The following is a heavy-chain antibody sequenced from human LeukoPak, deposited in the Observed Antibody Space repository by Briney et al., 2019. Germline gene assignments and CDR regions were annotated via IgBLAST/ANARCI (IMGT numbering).Heavy chain of an antibody. D-gene: IGHD6-13*01. V-gene: IGHV4-39*01. CDR2: IFHSVST. J-gene: IGHJ4*02. CDR3: ARSWFSTGPADY. Sequence: SETLSLTCTVSGDSISSSSYYWGWIRQPPGKGLEWIGSIFHSVSTYYNPSLKSRVTISVDTSKNQFSLKLTSVTAADTAVYYCARSWFSTGPADYWGQGTLVTVSS. CDR1: GDSISSSSYY.